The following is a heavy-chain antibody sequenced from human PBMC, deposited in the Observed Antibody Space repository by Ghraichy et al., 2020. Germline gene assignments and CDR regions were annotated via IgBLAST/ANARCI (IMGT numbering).Heavy chain of an antibody. D-gene: IGHD3-10*01. CDR1: GFTFNKYG. V-gene: IGHV3-30*02. CDR3: AKDAEFEAYGSAIYYLDF. Sequence: GGSLRLSCVASGFTFNKYGMHWVRQAPGKGLEWVAFIRYDGSYKYFAGSVKGRFTLSRDDSENTFYLQLNSLRTEDTAVYYCAKDAEFEAYGSAIYYLDFWGQGAQVTVSS. CDR2: IRYDGSYK. J-gene: IGHJ4*02.